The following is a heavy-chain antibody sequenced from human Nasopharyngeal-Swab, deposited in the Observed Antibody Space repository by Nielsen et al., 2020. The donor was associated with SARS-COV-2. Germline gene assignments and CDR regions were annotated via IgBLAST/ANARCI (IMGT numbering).Heavy chain of an antibody. J-gene: IGHJ5*02. CDR2: ISGSGGST. CDR3: ANSYYDSSDHMGWFDP. CDR1: GFTFSSYA. D-gene: IGHD3-22*01. V-gene: IGHV3-23*01. Sequence: GGSLRLSCAASGFTFSSYAMSWVRQAPGKGLEWVSAISGSGGSTYYADSVQGRFTISRDNSKNTLYLQMNSLRAEDTAVYYCANSYYDSSDHMGWFDPWGQGTLVTVSS.